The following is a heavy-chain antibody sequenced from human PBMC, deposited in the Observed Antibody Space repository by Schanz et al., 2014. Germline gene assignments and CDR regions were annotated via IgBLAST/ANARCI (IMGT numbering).Heavy chain of an antibody. Sequence: EVHLVESGGGLVQPGGSLRLSCAASGITFSSHSFNWVRQAPGKGLEWISYITYNGGTIYYADSVKGRFTISRDNAKNTVYIQMNSLRAEDTAVYYCARGGPAYYFDDWGQGTLGTVSS. CDR3: ARGGPAYYFDD. J-gene: IGHJ4*02. V-gene: IGHV3-48*01. CDR1: GITFSSHS. CDR2: ITYNGGTI.